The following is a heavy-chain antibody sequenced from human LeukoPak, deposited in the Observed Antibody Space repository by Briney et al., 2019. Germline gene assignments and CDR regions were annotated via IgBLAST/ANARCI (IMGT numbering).Heavy chain of an antibody. D-gene: IGHD3-9*01. CDR1: GYTFTGYY. V-gene: IGHV1-2*02. CDR3: ARGGGPRYFDWFDP. CDR2: INPNSGGT. J-gene: IGHJ5*02. Sequence: GASVTVSCKASGYTFTGYYMHWVRQAPGQGLEWMGWINPNSGGTNYAQKFQGRVTMTRDTSISTAYMELSRLRSDDTAVYYCARGGGPRYFDWFDPWGQGTLVTVSS.